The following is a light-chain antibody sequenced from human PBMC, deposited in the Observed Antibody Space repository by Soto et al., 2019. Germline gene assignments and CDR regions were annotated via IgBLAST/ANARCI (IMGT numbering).Light chain of an antibody. V-gene: IGLV1-51*01. J-gene: IGLJ1*01. CDR3: GSWDSSLSAYV. CDR2: DDN. CDR1: ISNSGCNS. Sequence: QSVLTQPPSVSAATAQNDNLPFSERISNSGCNSVSWYQQLPGTAPKLLIYDDNKRPSGIPDRFSGSKSGTSATLGITGFQTGDEADYYCGSWDSSLSAYVFGTGTKVTVL.